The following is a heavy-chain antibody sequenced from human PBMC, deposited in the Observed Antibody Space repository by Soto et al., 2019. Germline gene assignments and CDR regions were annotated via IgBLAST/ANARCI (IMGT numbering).Heavy chain of an antibody. D-gene: IGHD3-3*01. V-gene: IGHV4-30-4*01. CDR2: IYYSGST. CDR1: GGSISSGDYY. CDR3: ASLRFLEWLPNDHLDY. Sequence: SETLSLTCTVSGGSISSGDYYWSWIRQPPGKGLERIGYIYYSGSTYYNPSLKSRVTISVDTSKNQFSLKLSSVTAADTAVYYCASLRFLEWLPNDHLDYWGQGTLVTVSS. J-gene: IGHJ4*02.